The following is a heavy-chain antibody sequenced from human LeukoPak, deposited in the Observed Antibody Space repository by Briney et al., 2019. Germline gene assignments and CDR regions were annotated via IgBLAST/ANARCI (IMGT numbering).Heavy chain of an antibody. V-gene: IGHV3-21*01. J-gene: IGHJ6*03. CDR2: ISSSSSYI. CDR3: ARAGIAARFRYYMDV. CDR1: GFTFSSYS. Sequence: PEGSLRLSCAASGFTFSSYSMNWVRQAPGKGLEWVSSISSSSSYIYYADSVKGRFTISRDNAKNSLYLQMNSLRAEDTAVYYCARAGIAARFRYYMDVWGKGTTVTVSS. D-gene: IGHD6-6*01.